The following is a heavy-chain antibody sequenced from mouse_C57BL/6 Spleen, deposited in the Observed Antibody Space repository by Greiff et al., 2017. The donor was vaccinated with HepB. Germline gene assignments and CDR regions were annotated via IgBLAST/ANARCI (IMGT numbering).Heavy chain of an antibody. CDR2: FYPGSGSI. CDR1: GYTFTEYT. CDR3: ARHEERITTVVPYFDY. Sequence: QVQLKESGAELVKPGASVKLSCKASGYTFTEYTIHWVKQRSGQGLEWIGWFYPGSGSIKYNEKFKDKATLTADKSYSTVYMELSRLTSEDSAVYFCARHEERITTVVPYFDYWGQGTTLTVSS. J-gene: IGHJ2*01. V-gene: IGHV1-62-2*01. D-gene: IGHD1-1*01.